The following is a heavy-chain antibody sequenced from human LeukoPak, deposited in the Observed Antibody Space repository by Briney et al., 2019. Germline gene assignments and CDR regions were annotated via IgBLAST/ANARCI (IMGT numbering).Heavy chain of an antibody. D-gene: IGHD5-18*01. CDR1: GGSFSGYY. CDR3: ARAAGGIQLWNNWFDP. CDR2: INHSGST. V-gene: IGHV4-34*01. J-gene: IGHJ5*02. Sequence: SETLSLTCAVYGGSFSGYYWSWIRQPPGKGLEWIGEINHSGSTNYNPSLKCRVTISVDTSKNQFSLKLSSVTAADTAVYYCARAAGGIQLWNNWFDPWGQGTLVTVSS.